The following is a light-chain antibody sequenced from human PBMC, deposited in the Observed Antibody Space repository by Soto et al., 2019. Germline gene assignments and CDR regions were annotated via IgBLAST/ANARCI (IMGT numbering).Light chain of an antibody. CDR1: SSNMGSNT. J-gene: IGLJ2*01. CDR3: AAWDGSLNHIL. CDR2: NDN. Sequence: QSVLTQPPSASGTPGQGVAISCSGSSSNMGSNTVNWYQHLPGTAPKLLIYNDNQRPSGVPDRFFGSKSGTSASLAITGLQSEDEAHYYCAAWDGSLNHILFGGGTKVTVL. V-gene: IGLV1-44*01.